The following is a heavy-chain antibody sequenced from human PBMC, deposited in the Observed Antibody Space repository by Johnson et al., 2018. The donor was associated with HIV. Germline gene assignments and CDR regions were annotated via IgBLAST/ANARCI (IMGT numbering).Heavy chain of an antibody. Sequence: QVQLVESGGGVVQPGRSPRLSCAASGFTFSSYAMHWVRQAPGKGLEWVSVIYSDGSTYFADSVKGRFPISRDNSKNTLFLQMNSLRAEDTAVYYCARDRRGATIDDAFDIWGQGTMVTVSS. D-gene: IGHD1-26*01. CDR1: GFTFSSYA. CDR3: ARDRRGATIDDAFDI. J-gene: IGHJ3*02. CDR2: IYSDGST. V-gene: IGHV3-NL1*01.